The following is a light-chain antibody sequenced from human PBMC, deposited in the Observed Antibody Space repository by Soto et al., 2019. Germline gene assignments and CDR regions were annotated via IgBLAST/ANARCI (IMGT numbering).Light chain of an antibody. J-gene: IGKJ4*01. V-gene: IGKV3-15*01. CDR2: NAS. Sequence: EIVMTQSPATLSVSPGERATLSCRASQSVSSSLAWYQQKPGQAPRLLIYNASTRATGIPTRFSGSGSGTDFTLTISSLQSEDFAVYYCQQYDNWPPLTFGGGTKVDIK. CDR3: QQYDNWPPLT. CDR1: QSVSSS.